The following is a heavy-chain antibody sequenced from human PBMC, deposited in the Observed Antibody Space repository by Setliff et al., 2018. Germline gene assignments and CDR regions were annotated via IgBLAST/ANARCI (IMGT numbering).Heavy chain of an antibody. Sequence: SETLSLTCSVSTASMTYYYWGWIRQPPGKGLEWIANVYYSGSTYYSPSLKSRVTMSVDTSKNQFSLNLYSVTAADTAVYYCARTSSGRYFDLWGRGTLVTVS. CDR1: TASMTYYY. CDR2: VYYSGST. CDR3: ARTSSGRYFDL. J-gene: IGHJ2*01. D-gene: IGHD1-7*01. V-gene: IGHV4-59*04.